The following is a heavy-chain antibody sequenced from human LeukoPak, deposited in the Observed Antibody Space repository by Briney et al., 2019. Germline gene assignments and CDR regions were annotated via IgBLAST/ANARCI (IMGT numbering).Heavy chain of an antibody. CDR2: INSDGSST. D-gene: IGHD6-13*01. J-gene: IGHJ4*02. Sequence: GGSLRLSCAASGFTFSSSWMHWVRQAPGKGLVWLSRINSDGSSTSYADSVKGRFTISRDNAKNTLYLQMNSLGAEDTAVYSCARGDDGSSWSFDFWGQGTLVTVSS. CDR1: GFTFSSSW. V-gene: IGHV3-74*01. CDR3: ARGDDGSSWSFDF.